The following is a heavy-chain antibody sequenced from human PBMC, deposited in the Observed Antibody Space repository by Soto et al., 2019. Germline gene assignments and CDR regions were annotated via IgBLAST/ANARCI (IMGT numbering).Heavy chain of an antibody. CDR3: AAIDHYDSSGYYLSPDLFDI. Sequence: ASVKVSCKASGYTFTSYGISWVRQAPGQGLEWLGWISVYKGNTNYAQKLQGRVTITRDMSTSTAYMELSSLRSEDTAVYYCAAIDHYDSSGYYLSPDLFDIWGQGTMVTVSS. CDR1: GYTFTSYG. CDR2: ISVYKGNT. J-gene: IGHJ3*02. V-gene: IGHV1-18*01. D-gene: IGHD3-22*01.